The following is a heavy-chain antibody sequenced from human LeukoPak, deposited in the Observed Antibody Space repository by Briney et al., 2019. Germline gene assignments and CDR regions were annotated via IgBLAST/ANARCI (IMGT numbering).Heavy chain of an antibody. CDR3: SRVALSATKDY. V-gene: IGHV1-2*02. J-gene: IGHJ4*02. CDR1: GYTFTDYY. D-gene: IGHD2-15*01. CDR2: VNPNTGGT. Sequence: GASVTVSCKASGYTFTDYYMHWVRQAPGQGLEWMGYVNPNTGGTNFAQKFQGRVTMTRDTSTSTAYMELSSLRSDDTAVYYCSRVALSATKDYWGQGTLVAVSS.